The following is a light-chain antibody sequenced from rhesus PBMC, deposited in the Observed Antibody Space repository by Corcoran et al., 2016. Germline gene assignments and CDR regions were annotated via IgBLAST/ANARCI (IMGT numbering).Light chain of an antibody. V-gene: IGKV1-22*01. CDR3: QQYSSRPPT. CDR1: QGISSW. CDR2: KAS. Sequence: DIQMTQSPSSLSASVGDTVTITCRASQGISSWLAWYQQKPGKAPKLLIYKASSLQIGVPSRFSVSGSGTDFTLTISSLQSEDFATYFCQQYSSRPPTFGQGTKVEIK. J-gene: IGKJ1*01.